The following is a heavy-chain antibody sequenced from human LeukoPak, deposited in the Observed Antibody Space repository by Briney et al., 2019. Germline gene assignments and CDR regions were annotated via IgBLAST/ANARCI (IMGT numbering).Heavy chain of an antibody. CDR2: INHSGST. V-gene: IGHV4-34*01. D-gene: IGHD2-21*02. Sequence: SETLSLTRAVYGGSFSGYYWSWIRQPPGKGLEWIGEINHSGSTNYNPSLKSRVTISVDTSKNQFSLKLSSVTAADTAVYYCARGYIVVVTAGSNWFDPWGQGTLVTVSS. CDR1: GGSFSGYY. J-gene: IGHJ5*02. CDR3: ARGYIVVVTAGSNWFDP.